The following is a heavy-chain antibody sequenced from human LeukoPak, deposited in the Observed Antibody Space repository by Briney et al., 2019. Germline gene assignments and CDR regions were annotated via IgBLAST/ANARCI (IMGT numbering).Heavy chain of an antibody. CDR2: ISPYNGKT. V-gene: IGHV1-18*04. J-gene: IGHJ4*02. CDR3: ARDPAYYDSSGPQGY. D-gene: IGHD3-22*01. Sequence: ASVKVSCKASGYTFTSYYMHWVRQAPGQGLEWMGWISPYNGKTKFAQKFQGIVTMTTETSTSTAYMELRRLRSDDTAVYYCARDPAYYDSSGPQGYWGQGTLVTVSS. CDR1: GYTFTSYY.